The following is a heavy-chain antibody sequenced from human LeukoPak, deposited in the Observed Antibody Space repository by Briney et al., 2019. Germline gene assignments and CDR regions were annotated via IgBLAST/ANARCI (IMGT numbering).Heavy chain of an antibody. D-gene: IGHD3-22*01. V-gene: IGHV5-51*01. CDR3: ARQFRDSSGYYSYYFDY. J-gene: IGHJ4*02. Sequence: GESLKISCKGSGYSFTSYWIGWVRQMPGRGLEWMGIIYPGDSDTRYSPSFQGQVTISADKSISTAYLQWSSLKASDTAMYYCARQFRDSSGYYSYYFDYWGQGTLVTVSS. CDR1: GYSFTSYW. CDR2: IYPGDSDT.